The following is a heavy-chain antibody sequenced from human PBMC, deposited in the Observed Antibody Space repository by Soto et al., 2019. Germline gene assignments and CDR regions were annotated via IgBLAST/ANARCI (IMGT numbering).Heavy chain of an antibody. J-gene: IGHJ4*02. CDR1: GFIFTSYA. V-gene: IGHV3-23*01. Sequence: GGSLRLSCAASGFIFTSYAMNWVRQAPGKGLEWVSAISGSGDGTYYADSVEGRFTISRDNSKNTLYLQMNSLRAEDTAVYFCAKAGPTVTYYFDYWGQGTLVTVSS. CDR3: AKAGPTVTYYFDY. D-gene: IGHD4-17*01. CDR2: ISGSGDGT.